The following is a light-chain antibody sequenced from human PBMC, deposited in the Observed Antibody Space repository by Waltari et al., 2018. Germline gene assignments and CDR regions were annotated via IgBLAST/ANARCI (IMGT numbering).Light chain of an antibody. CDR3: AAWDDSLSKV. V-gene: IGLV1-47*01. CDR2: RNN. Sequence: QSVLTQPPSASGTPGQRVTISCSGSSSNIGRPYAHWYPQLPGTAPKPLIYRNNQRPSGVPDRFSGSKSGTSASLAISGLRSEDEADYYCAAWDDSLSKVFGGGTKLTVL. J-gene: IGLJ3*02. CDR1: SSNIGRPY.